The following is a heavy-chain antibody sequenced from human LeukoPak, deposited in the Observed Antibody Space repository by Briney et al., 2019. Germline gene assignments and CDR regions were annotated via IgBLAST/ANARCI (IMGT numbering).Heavy chain of an antibody. V-gene: IGHV3-30*02. J-gene: IGHJ4*02. CDR3: AKDRSGSGWYLKDY. CDR2: IRYDGSNK. D-gene: IGHD6-19*01. Sequence: PGGSLRLSCAASGCTFCSYGMHWVRQAPGKGLEGVAFIRYDGSNKYYADSVKGRFTISRDNSKNTLYLQMNSLRAEDTAVYYCAKDRSGSGWYLKDYWGQGTLVTVSS. CDR1: GCTFCSYG.